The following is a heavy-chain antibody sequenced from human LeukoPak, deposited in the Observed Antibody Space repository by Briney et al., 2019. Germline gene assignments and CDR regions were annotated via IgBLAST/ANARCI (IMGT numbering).Heavy chain of an antibody. V-gene: IGHV3-23*01. CDR2: ISGSGGST. D-gene: IGHD3-22*01. CDR1: GFTFSSYA. CDR3: AKVPGGFYYDSSGYYYAYFQH. J-gene: IGHJ1*01. Sequence: GGSLRLSCAASGFTFSSYAMSWVRQAPGQGLEWFSAISGSGGSTYNADSVKGRFTISRDNSKNTLYLQMNSLRAEDTAVYYCAKVPGGFYYDSSGYYYAYFQHWGQGTLVTVSS.